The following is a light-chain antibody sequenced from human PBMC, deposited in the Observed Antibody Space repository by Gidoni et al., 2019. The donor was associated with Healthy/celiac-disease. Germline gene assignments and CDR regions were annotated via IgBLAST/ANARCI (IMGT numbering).Light chain of an antibody. CDR2: DAS. J-gene: IGKJ4*01. Sequence: EIVLTQSPATLSLSPGERATLSCRASQNINSYLAWYQQKPGQAPRLLIYDASNRATGIPARFSGSGSGTDFTLNIRSLEPEDFAVYYCQQRSNWPPSLTFGGGTKVEIK. CDR3: QQRSNWPPSLT. CDR1: QNINSY. V-gene: IGKV3-11*01.